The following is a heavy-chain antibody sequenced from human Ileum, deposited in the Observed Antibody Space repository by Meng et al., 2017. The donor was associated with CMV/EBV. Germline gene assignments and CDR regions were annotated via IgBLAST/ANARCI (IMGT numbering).Heavy chain of an antibody. CDR2: IVPLLDNT. Sequence: SVKVSCKASGGTFSNYAVSWVRQDPGQGLEWMGGIVPLLDNTQKAQKFQARVSFTTDESKTTVYMELNSLTSDDTAVYFCARGGAFRFNSVDSWGQGTSVTVSS. CDR1: GGTFSNYA. V-gene: IGHV1-69*05. D-gene: IGHD4-23*01. CDR3: ARGGAFRFNSVDS. J-gene: IGHJ4*02.